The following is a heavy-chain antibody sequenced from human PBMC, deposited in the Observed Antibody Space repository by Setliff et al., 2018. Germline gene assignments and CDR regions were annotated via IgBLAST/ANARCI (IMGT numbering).Heavy chain of an antibody. Sequence: ASVKVSCKASGYTLSNYYMHWVRQAPGQGLEWMGIINPSGGLTRYAQKFQGRVTMTRDTSTSTVYMEVSSLRSEDTAVYYCARDRYYNSWSGTSITAPHDAFDIWGQGTMVTVSS. J-gene: IGHJ3*02. D-gene: IGHD3-3*01. CDR1: GYTLSNYY. CDR2: INPSGGLT. CDR3: ARDRYYNSWSGTSITAPHDAFDI. V-gene: IGHV1-46*03.